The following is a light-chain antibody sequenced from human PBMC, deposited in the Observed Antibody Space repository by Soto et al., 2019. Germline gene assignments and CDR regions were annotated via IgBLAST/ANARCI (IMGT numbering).Light chain of an antibody. J-gene: IGKJ1*01. V-gene: IGKV1-39*01. Sequence: DIQMTQSPSSLSASVVDTLTIICVASQSISSYFNWYQQKPGKAPQLLIYAASSLQSGVPSRFSGSGSGTDFTLTISSLQPEDFATYYCQQSYSTPQAFGQGTKVDIK. CDR2: AAS. CDR3: QQSYSTPQA. CDR1: QSISSY.